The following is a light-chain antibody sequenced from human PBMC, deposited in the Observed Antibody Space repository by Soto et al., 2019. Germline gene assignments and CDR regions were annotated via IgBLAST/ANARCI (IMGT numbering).Light chain of an antibody. V-gene: IGKV1-12*01. CDR3: QQGYNFPRA. CDR1: QLISSW. Sequence: DIQMTQSPSSISASVGDRVTITCRASQLISSWLAWYQKVPGQAPYLLIYSAPTLQSGVPSRLSGSGTGTYVSLTINSLPPKDFAPYSCQQGYNFPRAFGQGTRVEI. J-gene: IGKJ1*01. CDR2: SAP.